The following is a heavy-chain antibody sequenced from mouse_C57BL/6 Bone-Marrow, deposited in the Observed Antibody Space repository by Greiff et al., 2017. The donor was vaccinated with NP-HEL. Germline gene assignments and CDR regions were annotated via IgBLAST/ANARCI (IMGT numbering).Heavy chain of an antibody. CDR2: IDPETGGT. V-gene: IGHV1-15*01. CDR1: GYTFTDYE. Sequence: VKVVESGAELVRPGASVTLSCKASGYTFTDYEMHWVKQTPVHGLEWIGAIDPETGGTAYNQKFKGKAILTADKSSSTAYMELRSLTSEDSAVYYCTRSHYDGDYYAMDYWGQGTSVTVSS. J-gene: IGHJ4*01. D-gene: IGHD2-3*01. CDR3: TRSHYDGDYYAMDY.